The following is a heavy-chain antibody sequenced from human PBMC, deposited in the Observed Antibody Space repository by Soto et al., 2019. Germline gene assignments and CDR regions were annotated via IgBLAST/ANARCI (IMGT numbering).Heavy chain of an antibody. J-gene: IGHJ6*02. V-gene: IGHV4-34*03. D-gene: IGHD3-9*01. Sequence: KTSETLSLTCVVYGGSLTGYYWSWIRQPPGRGLEWIGEINPTGSPKYNPSLMSRVTISVDTSKNQFSLKLSSVTAADTAVYYCRLVTAPYSYYYGMDVWGQGTTVTVSS. CDR1: GGSLTGYY. CDR3: RLVTAPYSYYYGMDV. CDR2: INPTGSP.